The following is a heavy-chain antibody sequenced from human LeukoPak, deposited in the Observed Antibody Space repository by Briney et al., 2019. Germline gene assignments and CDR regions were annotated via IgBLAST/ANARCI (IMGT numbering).Heavy chain of an antibody. CDR1: GYSISSGYY. V-gene: IGHV4-38-2*02. Sequence: PSETLSLTCTVSGYSISSGYYWGWIRQPPGKGLEWIGSIYHSGSTYYNPSLKSRVTISVDTSKNQFSLKLSSVTAADTAVYYCAREAAGALDNWGQGTLVTVSS. J-gene: IGHJ4*02. D-gene: IGHD6-19*01. CDR3: AREAAGALDN. CDR2: IYHSGST.